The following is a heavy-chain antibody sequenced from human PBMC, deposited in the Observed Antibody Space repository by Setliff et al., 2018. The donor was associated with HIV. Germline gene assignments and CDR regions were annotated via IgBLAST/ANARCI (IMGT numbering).Heavy chain of an antibody. V-gene: IGHV1-24*01. D-gene: IGHD4-17*01. J-gene: IGHJ6*03. CDR1: GFTLSEVS. CDR2: FDPQDGET. Sequence: ASVKVSCKVSGFTLSEVSIHWVRQAPGKGLEWMGYFDPQDGETVYAQKFQGRVTMTEDTSTDTAHMEMSGLRSEDTAVYYCTRGGDYLGIPSYYYYYLDVWGKGTTVTVSS. CDR3: TRGGDYLGIPSYYYYYLDV.